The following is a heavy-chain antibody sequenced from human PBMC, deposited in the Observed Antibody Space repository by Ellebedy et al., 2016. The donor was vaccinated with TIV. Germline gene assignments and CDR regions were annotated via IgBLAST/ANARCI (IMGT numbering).Heavy chain of an antibody. CDR1: GYTFTGYY. CDR2: INPNSGGT. Sequence: ASVKVSCXASGYTFTGYYMHWVRQAPGQGLEWMGWINPNSGGTNYAQKLQGRVTMTTDTSTSTAYMELRSLRSEDTAVYYCATTPLVVATIYWGQGTLVTVSS. J-gene: IGHJ4*02. CDR3: ATTPLVVATIY. D-gene: IGHD5-12*01. V-gene: IGHV1-2*02.